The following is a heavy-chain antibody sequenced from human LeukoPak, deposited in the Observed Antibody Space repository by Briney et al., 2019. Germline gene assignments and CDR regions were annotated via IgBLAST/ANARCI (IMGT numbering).Heavy chain of an antibody. CDR3: ARVDSSGWYSSFDY. CDR2: INSDGSST. V-gene: IGHV3-74*01. Sequence: GGSLRLSCAASGFTFSSYWMHWVRQAPGKGLVWVSRINSDGSSTSYADSVKGQFTISRDNAKNTLYLQMNSLRAEDTAVYYCARVDSSGWYSSFDYWGQGTLVTVSS. CDR1: GFTFSSYW. J-gene: IGHJ4*02. D-gene: IGHD6-19*01.